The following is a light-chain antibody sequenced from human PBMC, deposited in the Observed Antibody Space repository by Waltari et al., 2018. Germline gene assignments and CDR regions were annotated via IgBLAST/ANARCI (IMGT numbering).Light chain of an antibody. CDR2: WAS. J-gene: IGKJ4*01. V-gene: IGKV4-1*01. CDR1: QRMLSASNNKNY. CDR3: QQYSTVPVT. Sequence: DIVMTQSPDSLAVSLGERATIQCESCQRMLSASNNKNYIAWYQQKPGQPPKLLIHWASTRQSGVPDRFSASGSGTDFTLTISSLQAEDVAVYYCQQYSTVPVTFGGGTKVEIK.